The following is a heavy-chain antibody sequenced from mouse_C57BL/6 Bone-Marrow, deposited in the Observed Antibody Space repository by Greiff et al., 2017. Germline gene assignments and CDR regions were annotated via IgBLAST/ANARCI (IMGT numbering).Heavy chain of an antibody. V-gene: IGHV1-82*01. D-gene: IGHD1-1*01. CDR1: GYAFSSSW. CDR3: ARLLLGYYFDY. Sequence: VQLQQSGPELVKPGASVKISCKASGYAFSSSWMNWVKQRPGKGLEWLGRIYPGDGDTNYNGKFKGKATLTADNSSSTAYMQLSCLTSEDSAVYFCARLLLGYYFDYWGQGTTLTVAS. CDR2: IYPGDGDT. J-gene: IGHJ2*01.